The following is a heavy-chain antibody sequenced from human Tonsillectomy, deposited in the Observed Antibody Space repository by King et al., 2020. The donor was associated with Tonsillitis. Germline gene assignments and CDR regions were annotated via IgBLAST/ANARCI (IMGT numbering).Heavy chain of an antibody. Sequence: LQLQESGSGLVKPSQTLSLTCAVSGGSITSGVFSWSWIRQPPGKGLEWIGYIYHSGNTYHNPSLKSRVTIPVDRSKNQFSLNLSSVTAADTAVYYCARVGLTDYGDYGDAFDIWGQGTMVTVSS. CDR3: ARVGLTDYGDYGDAFDI. CDR1: GGSITSGVFS. CDR2: IYHSGNT. D-gene: IGHD4-17*01. J-gene: IGHJ3*02. V-gene: IGHV4-30-2*01.